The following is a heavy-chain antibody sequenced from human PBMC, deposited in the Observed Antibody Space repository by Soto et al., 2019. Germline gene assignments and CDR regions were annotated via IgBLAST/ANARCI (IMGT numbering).Heavy chain of an antibody. D-gene: IGHD3-9*01. Sequence: EASVKVSCKASGYTFTSYGISWVRQAPGQGLEWMRWIGAYNGNTNYAQKLQGRVTMTTDTSTSTAYMELRSLRSDDTAVYYCARHLLRYFDWLWAREGEGYYYGMDVWGQGTTVTVSS. CDR3: ARHLLRYFDWLWAREGEGYYYGMDV. CDR1: GYTFTSYG. V-gene: IGHV1-18*01. J-gene: IGHJ6*02. CDR2: IGAYNGNT.